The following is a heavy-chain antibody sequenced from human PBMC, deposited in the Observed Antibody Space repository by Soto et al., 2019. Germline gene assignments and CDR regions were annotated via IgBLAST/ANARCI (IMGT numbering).Heavy chain of an antibody. CDR1: GGSISSYY. CDR3: ARSGYTAMASWWFDP. Sequence: SETLSLTCTVSGGSISSYYWSWIRQPAGKGLEWIGRIYTSGSTNYNPSLKSRVTMSVDTSKNQFSLKLSSVTAADTAVYYCARSGYTAMASWWFDPWGQGTLVTVSS. D-gene: IGHD5-18*01. CDR2: IYTSGST. V-gene: IGHV4-4*07. J-gene: IGHJ5*02.